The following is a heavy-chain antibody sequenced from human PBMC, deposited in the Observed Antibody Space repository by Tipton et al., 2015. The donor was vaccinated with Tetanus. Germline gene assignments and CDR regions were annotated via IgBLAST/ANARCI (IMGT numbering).Heavy chain of an antibody. CDR1: GGSISSSSFY. J-gene: IGHJ4*02. CDR3: ARRQTYCTNGFCPFEN. CDR2: IYYSGST. D-gene: IGHD2-8*01. V-gene: IGHV4-39*01. Sequence: LRLSCTVSGGSISSSSFYWGWIRQPPGKELEWIGSIYYSGSTYYNTSLRSRVTISVDTSKNQFSLRLSSVTAADTAVYYCARRQTYCTNGFCPFENWGQGTLVTVSS.